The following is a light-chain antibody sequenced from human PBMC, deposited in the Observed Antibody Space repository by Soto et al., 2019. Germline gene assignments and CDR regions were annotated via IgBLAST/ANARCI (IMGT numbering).Light chain of an antibody. CDR3: SSKRTTASLV. CDR2: EVS. Sequence: QCLLTQPACVSGSPGQTITISCTGTISDVGAYNYVSWYQQHPGKAPKLMIYEVSNRPSGVSDRFSGSKSGNTASLTISGLQAADEADYYCSSKRTTASLVFGTGTKVTVL. J-gene: IGLJ1*01. V-gene: IGLV2-14*01. CDR1: ISDVGAYNY.